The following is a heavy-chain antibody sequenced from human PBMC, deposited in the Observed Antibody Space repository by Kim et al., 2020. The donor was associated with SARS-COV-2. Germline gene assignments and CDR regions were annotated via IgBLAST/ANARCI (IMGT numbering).Heavy chain of an antibody. J-gene: IGHJ4*02. Sequence: KSRVTISVDTSKNQFSLKLSSVTAADTAVYYCAAWGHDYVWGSYRYTDYWGQGTLVTVSS. CDR3: AAWGHDYVWGSYRYTDY. V-gene: IGHV4-59*01. D-gene: IGHD3-16*02.